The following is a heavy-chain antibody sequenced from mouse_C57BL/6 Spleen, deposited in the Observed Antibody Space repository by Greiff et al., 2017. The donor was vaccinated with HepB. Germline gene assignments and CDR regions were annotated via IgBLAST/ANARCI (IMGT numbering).Heavy chain of an antibody. CDR3: ARFLSGYFDV. D-gene: IGHD3-1*01. V-gene: IGHV1-42*01. Sequence: VQLKESGPELVKPGASVKISCKASGYSFTGYYMNWVKQSPEKSLEWIGEINPSTGGTTYNQKFKAKATLTVDKSSSTAYMQLKSLTSEDSAVYYCARFLSGYFDVWGTGTTVTVSS. J-gene: IGHJ1*03. CDR2: INPSTGGT. CDR1: GYSFTGYY.